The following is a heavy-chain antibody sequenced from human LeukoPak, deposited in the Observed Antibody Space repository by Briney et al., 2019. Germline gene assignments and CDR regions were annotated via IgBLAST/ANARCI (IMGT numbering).Heavy chain of an antibody. D-gene: IGHD6-19*01. CDR3: ARVVVRSSVRSGFDY. CDR2: IKLSSGST. V-gene: IGHV1-46*01. J-gene: IGHJ4*02. CDR1: VYTFTTYY. Sequence: ASLKGSCKASVYTFTTYYMHWVRQTPGQRLEWMGKIKLSSGSTSYVQKFEGRVTMTRDTSTSTVYMELSSLRSEDTAVYYCARVVVRSSVRSGFDYWGQGTLVTVSS.